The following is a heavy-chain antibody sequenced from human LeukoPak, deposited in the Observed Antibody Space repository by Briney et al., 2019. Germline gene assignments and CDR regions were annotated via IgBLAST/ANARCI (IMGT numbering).Heavy chain of an antibody. V-gene: IGHV3-53*01. D-gene: IGHD3-3*02. CDR3: AALARDY. J-gene: IGHJ4*02. CDR1: GFIVSSTY. CDR2: IHNDGST. Sequence: GGSLRLSCAASGFIVSSTYMTWVRQAPGEGLEWVSVIHNDGSTYHADSVKGRFTISRDNSKNTLYLQMNSLRVEDTAAYYCAALARDYWGQGTLVTVSS.